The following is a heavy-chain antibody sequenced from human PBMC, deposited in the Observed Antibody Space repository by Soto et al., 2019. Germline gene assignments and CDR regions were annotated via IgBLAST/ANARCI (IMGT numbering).Heavy chain of an antibody. CDR1: GFTFSRYG. CDR3: ARDPSEGRVGNWFES. D-gene: IGHD2-2*01. CDR2: ISSSTSYV. Sequence: EVQLVESGGGLVKPGGSLRLSCAASGFTFSRYGMNWVRQAPGKGLEWVSSISSSTSYVYYADSVKGHFSVSRDNAKKILYLEMYALRTEDTAVYYCARDPSEGRVGNWFESWGQGTLVTVS. J-gene: IGHJ5*01. V-gene: IGHV3-21*01.